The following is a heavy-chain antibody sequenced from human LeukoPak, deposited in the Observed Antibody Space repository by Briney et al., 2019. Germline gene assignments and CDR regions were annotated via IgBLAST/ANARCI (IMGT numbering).Heavy chain of an antibody. V-gene: IGHV3-21*01. CDR3: ARSPYSNYDY. Sequence: GGSLRLSCEASGFTFINYVMSWVRQVPGKGLEWVSSISSSSSYIYYADSVKGRFTISRDNAKNSLYLQMNSLRAEDTAVYYCARSPYSNYDYWGQGTLVTVSS. J-gene: IGHJ4*02. CDR2: ISSSSSYI. D-gene: IGHD4-11*01. CDR1: GFTFINYV.